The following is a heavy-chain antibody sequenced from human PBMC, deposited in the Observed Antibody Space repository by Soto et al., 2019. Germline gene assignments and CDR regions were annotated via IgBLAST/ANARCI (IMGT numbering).Heavy chain of an antibody. CDR2: IHHSGST. CDR1: GESRDGYY. CDR3: ARGVDSWSGYLL. V-gene: IGHV4-34*01. J-gene: IGHJ4*02. Sequence: TPDLTSALYGESRDGYYWSWVGHSPGKKLEWIGEIHHSGSTKYNPSLKSRVSLSVDTSTKQFSLKLTSVTAADRGVYYCARGVDSWSGYLLWGQGTKVTVS. D-gene: IGHD3-3*01.